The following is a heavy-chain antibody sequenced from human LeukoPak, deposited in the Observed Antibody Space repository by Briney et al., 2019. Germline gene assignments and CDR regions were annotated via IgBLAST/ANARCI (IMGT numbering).Heavy chain of an antibody. D-gene: IGHD5-12*01. CDR3: ARVGSGYDFDYFDY. CDR2: IKQDGSEK. V-gene: IGHV3-7*01. Sequence: GGSLRLSCAASGFTLSRYWMSWVRQVPRKGLEWVANIKQDGSEKYCVDSVKGRLTISRDNAKNSLYLQMNSLRAEDTAVYYCARVGSGYDFDYFDYWGQGTLVTVSS. CDR1: GFTLSRYW. J-gene: IGHJ4*02.